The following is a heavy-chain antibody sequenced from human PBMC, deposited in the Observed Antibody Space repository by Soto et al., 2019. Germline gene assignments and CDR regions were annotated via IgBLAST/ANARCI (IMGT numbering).Heavy chain of an antibody. Sequence: GEFLRLSCAASGFTFSSYGMHWVRQAPGKGLEGVAVISYDGSNKYYADSVKGRFTISRDNSKNTLSLQMNSMRAEDTAVYYCEKDLVWNYVNYYYGMDVWGQGTTVTVS. V-gene: IGHV3-30*18. CDR3: EKDLVWNYVNYYYGMDV. CDR1: GFTFSSYG. D-gene: IGHD1-7*01. CDR2: ISYDGSNK. J-gene: IGHJ6*02.